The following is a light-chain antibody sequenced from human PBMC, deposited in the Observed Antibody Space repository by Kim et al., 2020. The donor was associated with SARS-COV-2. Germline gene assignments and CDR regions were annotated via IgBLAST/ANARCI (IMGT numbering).Light chain of an antibody. CDR3: SSHAGSYNPQV. CDR2: KVS. V-gene: IGLV2-8*01. Sequence: QSALTQPPSASGSPGQSVTISCTGSNSDVGGYNYVSWYQQHPGKAPKLLIYKVSQRPSGVPDRFSASKSGSTAFLTVSGLQAEDEADYYCSSHAGSYNPQVFGTGTKVTVL. J-gene: IGLJ1*01. CDR1: NSDVGGYNY.